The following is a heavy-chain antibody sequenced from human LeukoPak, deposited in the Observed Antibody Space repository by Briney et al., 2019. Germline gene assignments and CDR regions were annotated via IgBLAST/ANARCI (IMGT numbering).Heavy chain of an antibody. J-gene: IGHJ5*02. CDR3: ARDLSGYYANWFDP. CDR1: GYTFTSYG. D-gene: IGHD3-22*01. V-gene: IGHV1-18*01. Sequence: ASVKVSCEASGYTFTSYGISWVRQAPGQGLEWMGWISAYNGNTNYAQKLQGRVTMTTDTSTSTAYMELRSLRSDDTAVYYCARDLSGYYANWFDPWGQGTLVTVSS. CDR2: ISAYNGNT.